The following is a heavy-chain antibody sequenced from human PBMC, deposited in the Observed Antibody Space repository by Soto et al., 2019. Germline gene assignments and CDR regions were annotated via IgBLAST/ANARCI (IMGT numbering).Heavy chain of an antibody. CDR3: AKGYSSSWFY. CDR1: GFTFSTYA. J-gene: IGHJ4*02. V-gene: IGHV3-23*01. D-gene: IGHD6-13*01. CDR2: ISSSGGTI. Sequence: PGGSLRLSCAASGFTFSTYAMSWVRQDPGKGLEWISAISSSGGTIYYADSVKGRFTISRDNSKNTLYLQMNSLRAEDTAVYYCAKGYSSSWFYWGQGTLVTVSS.